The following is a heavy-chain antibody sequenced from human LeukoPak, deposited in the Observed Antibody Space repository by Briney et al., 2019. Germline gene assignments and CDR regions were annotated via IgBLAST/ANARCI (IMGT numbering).Heavy chain of an antibody. J-gene: IGHJ4*02. Sequence: SQTLSLTCAVSGGSISSGGYSWSWIRQPPGKGLEWIGYIYHSGSTYYNPSLKGRVTISVDRSKNQFSLKLSSVTAADTAVYYCARGHDSSGYYFDYWGQGTLVTVSS. CDR2: IYHSGST. CDR1: GGSISSGGYS. V-gene: IGHV4-30-2*01. CDR3: ARGHDSSGYYFDY. D-gene: IGHD3-22*01.